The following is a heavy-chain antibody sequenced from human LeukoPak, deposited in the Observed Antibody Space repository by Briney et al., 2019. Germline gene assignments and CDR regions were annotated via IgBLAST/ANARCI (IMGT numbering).Heavy chain of an antibody. Sequence: GGSLSLSCAASALILSDYWMRWVRHAPGEGREGVASINKDGSEEDYADSVKGRFTVSRDNAKNSPFLQTHSLRHEDTAIYYRATYDNWAAGDVWGQGTTVSVSS. CDR1: ALILSDYW. CDR2: INKDGSEE. CDR3: ATYDNWAAGDV. J-gene: IGHJ6*02. D-gene: IGHD1-1*01. V-gene: IGHV3-7*01.